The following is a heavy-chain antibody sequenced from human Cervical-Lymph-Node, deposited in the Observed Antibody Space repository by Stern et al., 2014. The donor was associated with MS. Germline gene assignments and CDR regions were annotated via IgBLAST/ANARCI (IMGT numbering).Heavy chain of an antibody. V-gene: IGHV4-59*01. J-gene: IGHJ4*02. CDR3: ARGYGGNPIDY. D-gene: IGHD4-23*01. CDR2: IYYSGST. CDR1: GGSISSYY. Sequence: VQLVESGPGLVKPSETLSLTCTVSGGSISSYYWSWIRQPPGKGLEWLGYIYYSGSTNYNPSLKSRVTISVDTSKNQFSLKLSSVTAADTAVYYCARGYGGNPIDYWGQGTLVTVSS.